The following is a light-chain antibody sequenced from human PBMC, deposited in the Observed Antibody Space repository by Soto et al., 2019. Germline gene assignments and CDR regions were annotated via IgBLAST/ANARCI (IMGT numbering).Light chain of an antibody. CDR3: QQYCSSPPYT. CDR2: GAS. V-gene: IGKV3-20*01. Sequence: EIVLTQSPGTLSLSPGERATLSCRASQGFSSSYLAWYQQKPGQAPRLLIYGASSRATGIPDRFSGSGSGRDFTLTISRLEPEDFAVYYCQQYCSSPPYTFGQGTKLEIK. CDR1: QGFSSSY. J-gene: IGKJ2*01.